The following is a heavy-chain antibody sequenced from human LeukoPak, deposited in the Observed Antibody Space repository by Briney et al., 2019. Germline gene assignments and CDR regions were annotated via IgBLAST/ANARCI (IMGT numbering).Heavy chain of an antibody. CDR3: ARHTSYSGSSFDY. D-gene: IGHD1-26*01. CDR2: IYHSGST. Sequence: SGTLSLTCTVSGYSISSGYYWGWIRQPPGKGLEWIGSIYHSGSTYYNPSLKSRVTISVDTSKNQFSLKLSSVTAADTAVYYCARHTSYSGSSFDYWGQGTLVTVSS. CDR1: GYSISSGYY. V-gene: IGHV4-38-2*02. J-gene: IGHJ4*02.